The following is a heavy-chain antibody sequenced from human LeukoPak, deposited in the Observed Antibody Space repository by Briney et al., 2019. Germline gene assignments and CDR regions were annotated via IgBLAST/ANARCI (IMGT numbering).Heavy chain of an antibody. D-gene: IGHD6-6*01. CDR3: ARVGIGAARPVAYFDY. CDR2: IIPIFGTA. Sequence: PVKVSCKASGGTFSSYAISWVRQAPGQGLEWMGGIIPIFGTANYAQKFQGRVTITTDESTSTAYMELSSLRSEDTAVYYCARVGIGAARPVAYFDYWGQGTLVTVSS. J-gene: IGHJ4*02. V-gene: IGHV1-69*05. CDR1: GGTFSSYA.